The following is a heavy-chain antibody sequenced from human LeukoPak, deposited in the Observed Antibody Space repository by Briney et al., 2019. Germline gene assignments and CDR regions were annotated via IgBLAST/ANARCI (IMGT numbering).Heavy chain of an antibody. CDR1: GGSISSSYYY. D-gene: IGHD1-26*01. J-gene: IGHJ5*02. V-gene: IGHV4-39*01. CDR3: ARGWEPDGHWFDP. CDR2: IYYSGST. Sequence: SETLSLTCTVSGGSISSSYYYWGWIRQPPGKGLEWIGNIYYSGSTYYNPSLKSRVTISVDTSKNQFSLKLSSVTAADTAVYYCARGWEPDGHWFDPWGQGTLVTVSS.